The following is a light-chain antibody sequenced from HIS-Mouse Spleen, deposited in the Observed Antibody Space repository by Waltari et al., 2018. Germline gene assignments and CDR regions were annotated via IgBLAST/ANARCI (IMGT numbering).Light chain of an antibody. V-gene: IGLV1-36*01. J-gene: IGLJ3*02. CDR2: YDD. CDR1: SPNIGTNA. CDR3: AAWDDRLNGPV. Sequence: QSVLTQLPSVSEPPRQRGPIPCSESSPNIGTNAVNCYQQLPGKAPKLLIYYDDLLPSGVSDRFSGSKSGTSASLAISGLQSEDEADYYCAAWDDRLNGPVFGGGTKLTVL.